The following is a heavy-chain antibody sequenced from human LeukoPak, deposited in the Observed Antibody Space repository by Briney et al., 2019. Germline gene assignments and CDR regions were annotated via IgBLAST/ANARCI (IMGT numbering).Heavy chain of an antibody. CDR1: GFTFSSYG. D-gene: IGHD3-10*01. Sequence: GGSLRLSCAASGFTFSSYGMHWVRQAPGKGLEWVVVISFDGSNEYYADSVKGRFTISRDNSKNTLYLQMNSLRAEDTAVYYCAREVDYYGSGSYFPGFDYWGQGTLVTVSS. V-gene: IGHV3-30*19. CDR3: AREVDYYGSGSYFPGFDY. J-gene: IGHJ4*02. CDR2: ISFDGSNE.